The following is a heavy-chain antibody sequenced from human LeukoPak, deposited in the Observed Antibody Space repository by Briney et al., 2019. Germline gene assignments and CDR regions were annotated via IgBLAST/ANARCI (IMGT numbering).Heavy chain of an antibody. CDR3: ARAPLVLIENSWFDP. D-gene: IGHD2-8*01. CDR2: ISAYNGNT. Sequence: ASVKVSCKASGYTFTSYGISWVRQAPGQGLEWMGWISAYNGNTNYAQKLQGRVTMTTDTSTSTAYMELRSLRSDDTAVYYCARAPLVLIENSWFDPWGQGTLVTVSS. J-gene: IGHJ5*02. CDR1: GYTFTSYG. V-gene: IGHV1-18*01.